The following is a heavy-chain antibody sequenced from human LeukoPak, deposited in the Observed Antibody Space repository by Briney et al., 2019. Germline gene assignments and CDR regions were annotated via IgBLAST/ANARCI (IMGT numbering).Heavy chain of an antibody. CDR2: INPSGGST. CDR1: GYTFTNYG. Sequence: ASVKVSCKASGYTFTNYGITWVRQAPGQGLECMGIINPSGGSTSYAQKFQGRVTMTRDTSISTAYMELSRLRSDDTAVYYCARAPSNYGSGSHGWFDPWGQGTLVTVSS. V-gene: IGHV1-46*01. J-gene: IGHJ5*02. CDR3: ARAPSNYGSGSHGWFDP. D-gene: IGHD3-10*01.